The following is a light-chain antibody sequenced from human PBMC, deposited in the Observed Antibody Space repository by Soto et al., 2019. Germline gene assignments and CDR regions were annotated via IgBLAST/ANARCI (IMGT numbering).Light chain of an antibody. J-gene: IGKJ3*01. CDR3: QQLNSYP. V-gene: IGKV1-9*01. Sequence: IQLTQSPSFLSASVGDRVTITCRASQGISSYLAWYQQKPGKAPKLLIYAASTLQSGDPSRFSGSGSGTEFTLTISSLQPEDLATYYCQQLNSYPFGPGTKVDIK. CDR1: QGISSY. CDR2: AAS.